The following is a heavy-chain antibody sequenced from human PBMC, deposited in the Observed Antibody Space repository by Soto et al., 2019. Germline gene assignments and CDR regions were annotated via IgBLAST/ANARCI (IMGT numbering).Heavy chain of an antibody. CDR1: GGSISSSSYY. J-gene: IGHJ5*02. CDR2: IYYSGST. Sequence: SETLSLTCTVSGGSISSSSYYWGWIRQPPGKGLEWIGNIYYSGSTYYNPSLKGRVTISVDTSKNQFSLKLSSVTAADTAVYYCASWMVTKNCFDPWGQGTLVTVSS. V-gene: IGHV4-39*01. D-gene: IGHD5-18*01. CDR3: ASWMVTKNCFDP.